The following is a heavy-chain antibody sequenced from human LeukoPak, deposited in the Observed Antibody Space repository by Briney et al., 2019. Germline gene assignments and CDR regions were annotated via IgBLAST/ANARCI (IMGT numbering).Heavy chain of an antibody. Sequence: PGGSLRLSCAASGFTFDDYAMHWVRQAPGKGLEWVSLISWDGGSTYYADSVKGRFTISRDNAKNSLYLQMNSLRAEDTALYYCAKDMEPGIAAPGWFDPWGQGTLVTVSS. CDR1: GFTFDDYA. J-gene: IGHJ5*02. D-gene: IGHD6-13*01. CDR2: ISWDGGST. V-gene: IGHV3-43D*03. CDR3: AKDMEPGIAAPGWFDP.